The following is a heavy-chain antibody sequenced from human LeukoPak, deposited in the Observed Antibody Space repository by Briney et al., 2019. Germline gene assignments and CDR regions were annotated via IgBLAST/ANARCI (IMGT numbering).Heavy chain of an antibody. V-gene: IGHV3-21*01. CDR3: ARERLYGASARDY. J-gene: IGHJ4*02. D-gene: IGHD4-17*01. CDR2: IGSSSSYI. CDR1: GFTFSPYN. Sequence: GGSLRLSCAASGFTFSPYNMNWVRQAPGKGLEWISSIGSSSSYIYYADSVKGRFTISRDNAKNSLYLQMNSLRAEDTAVYYCARERLYGASARDYWGQGTLVTVSS.